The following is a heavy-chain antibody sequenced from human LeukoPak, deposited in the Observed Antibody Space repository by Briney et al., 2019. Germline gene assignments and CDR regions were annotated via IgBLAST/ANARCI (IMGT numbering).Heavy chain of an antibody. CDR3: ARGGDPDY. CDR2: ISSGSGTI. D-gene: IGHD2-21*02. CDR1: GFTFSSYN. J-gene: IGHJ4*02. V-gene: IGHV3-48*04. Sequence: GGSLRLSCAASGFTFSSYNLNWVRQAPGRGLEWVSYISSGSGTIFYADSVKGRFTISRDNAKNSLYLQMNSLRAEDTAVYYCARGGDPDYWGQGTLVTVSS.